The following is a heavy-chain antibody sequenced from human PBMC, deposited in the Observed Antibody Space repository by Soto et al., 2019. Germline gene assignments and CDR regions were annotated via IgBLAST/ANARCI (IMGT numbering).Heavy chain of an antibody. CDR2: MYTGTGNT. CDR1: GYIFTTTA. CDR3: ARGHADFWSGFHLFDP. V-gene: IGHV1-3*04. D-gene: IGHD3-3*01. Sequence: VASVKVSCKASGYIFTTTAVHWVRQAPGQRLEWLGWMYTGTGNTKYSQSFQGRVTISRDTSANTAYLELSSLRSEDTAVYYCARGHADFWSGFHLFDPWGQGTLVTVSS. J-gene: IGHJ5*02.